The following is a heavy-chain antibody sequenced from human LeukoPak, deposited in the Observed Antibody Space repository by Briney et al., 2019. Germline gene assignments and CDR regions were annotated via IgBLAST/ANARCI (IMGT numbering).Heavy chain of an antibody. D-gene: IGHD5-24*01. CDR1: GYSFTSYW. J-gene: IGHJ6*03. Sequence: GESLKISCKGSGYSFTSYWIGWVRQMPGKGLEWMGIIYPGDSDTRYSPSFQGQVTIPADKSISTAYLQWSSLKASDTAMYYCARWVGDGYNYGRYYMDVWGKGTTVTVSS. CDR3: ARWVGDGYNYGRYYMDV. V-gene: IGHV5-51*01. CDR2: IYPGDSDT.